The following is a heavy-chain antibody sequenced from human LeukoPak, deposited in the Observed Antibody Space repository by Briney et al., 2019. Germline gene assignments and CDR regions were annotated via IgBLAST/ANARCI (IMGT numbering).Heavy chain of an antibody. Sequence: SETLSLTCTVSGGSMNNYYWNWIRQPPGKGLEWIGYSYYSGSTNYKPSLKTRVNISVDTSKNQFSLNLSSVTAADTAVYYCARLGSVAMPFDYWGQGTLVTVSS. J-gene: IGHJ4*02. CDR1: GGSMNNYY. V-gene: IGHV4-59*08. CDR3: ARLGSVAMPFDY. CDR2: SYYSGST. D-gene: IGHD2-2*01.